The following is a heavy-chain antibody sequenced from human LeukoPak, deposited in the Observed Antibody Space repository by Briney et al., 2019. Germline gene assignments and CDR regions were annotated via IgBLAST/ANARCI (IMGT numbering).Heavy chain of an antibody. D-gene: IGHD6-6*01. CDR1: GYTFTGYY. CDR2: INPNSGGA. Sequence: GASVKVSCKASGYTFTGYYMHWVRQAPGQGLEWMGWINPNSGGANYAQKFQGRVTMTRDTSISTAYMELSRLRSDDTAVYYRARWSSSSEENYYYYYMDVWGKGTTVTVSS. J-gene: IGHJ6*03. V-gene: IGHV1-2*02. CDR3: ARWSSSSEENYYYYYMDV.